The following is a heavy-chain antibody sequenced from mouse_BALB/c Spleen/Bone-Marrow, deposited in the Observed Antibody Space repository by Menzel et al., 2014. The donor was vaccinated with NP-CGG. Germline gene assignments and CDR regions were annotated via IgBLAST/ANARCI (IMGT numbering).Heavy chain of an antibody. CDR1: GYAFTNYL. CDR3: ARGGDYGFMDY. J-gene: IGHJ4*01. D-gene: IGHD1-2*01. V-gene: IGHV1-54*01. CDR2: INPGSGGT. Sequence: QVQLQQSGAELVRPGTSVKVSCKASGYAFTNYLIEWVKQRPGQGLEWIGVINPGSGGTNYNEKFKGKATLTADKSSSTAYMQLSGLTSDDSAVYFCARGGDYGFMDYWGQGTSVTVSS.